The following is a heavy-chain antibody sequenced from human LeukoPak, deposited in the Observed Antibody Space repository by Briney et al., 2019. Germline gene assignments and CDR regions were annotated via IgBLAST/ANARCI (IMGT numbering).Heavy chain of an antibody. J-gene: IGHJ4*02. D-gene: IGHD2-2*01. CDR1: GFTFSNYW. Sequence: GGSLRLSCVGSGFTFSNYWINWVRQAPGKGLEWVGDINEDGSRKNYADSVKGRFTISRDNSKNSLYLQMDSLRAEDTALYYCAGGYYAGYWGQGTQVTVSS. CDR2: INEDGSRK. CDR3: AGGYYAGY. V-gene: IGHV3-7*04.